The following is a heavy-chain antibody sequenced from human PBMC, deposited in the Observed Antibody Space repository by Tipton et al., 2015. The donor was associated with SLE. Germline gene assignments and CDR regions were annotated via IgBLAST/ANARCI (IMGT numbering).Heavy chain of an antibody. CDR1: GFTFDDYA. CDR3: AKARILVFLAVPDWYCDF. Sequence: RSLRLSCAASGFTFDDYAMHWVRQAPGKGLEWVSGISWNSGSIGYADSVKGRFTISRDNAKNSLYLKMNSLRAEDTALYYGAKARILVFLAVPDWYCDFWGRGTLVTV. CDR2: ISWNSGSI. D-gene: IGHD2-2*01. J-gene: IGHJ2*01. V-gene: IGHV3-9*01.